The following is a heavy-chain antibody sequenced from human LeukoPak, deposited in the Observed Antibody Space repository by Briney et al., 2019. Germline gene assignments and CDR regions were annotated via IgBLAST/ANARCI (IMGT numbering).Heavy chain of an antibody. V-gene: IGHV3-11*06. J-gene: IGHJ4*02. CDR2: ISSSSSHT. CDR1: GFTVSGNY. CDR3: ARTNLGSGWRFDY. D-gene: IGHD6-19*01. Sequence: PGGSLRLSCAASGFTVSGNYMTWIRQAPGKGLEWVSYISSSSSHTNYADSVKGRFTISRDNAKNSLYLQMNSLRAEDTAVYYCARTNLGSGWRFDYWGQGTLVTVSS.